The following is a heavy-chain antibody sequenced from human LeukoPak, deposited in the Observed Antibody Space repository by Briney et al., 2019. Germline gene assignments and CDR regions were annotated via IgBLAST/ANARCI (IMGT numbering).Heavy chain of an antibody. Sequence: ASVKVSCKASGGTFSSYAISWVRQAPGQGLEWMGGIIPIFGTANYAQKFQGRVTITADKPTSTAYMELSSLRSEDTAVYYCASRTYYYDSSGYYRQNWFDPWGQGTLVTVSS. CDR1: GGTFSSYA. V-gene: IGHV1-69*06. D-gene: IGHD3-22*01. J-gene: IGHJ5*02. CDR3: ASRTYYYDSSGYYRQNWFDP. CDR2: IIPIFGTA.